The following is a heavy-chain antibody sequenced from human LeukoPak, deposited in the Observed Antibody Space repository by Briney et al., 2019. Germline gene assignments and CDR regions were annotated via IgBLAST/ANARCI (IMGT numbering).Heavy chain of an antibody. CDR1: GFTFSSYS. D-gene: IGHD3-22*01. J-gene: IGHJ4*02. CDR2: ISSSSSTI. CDR3: ARGQGYYDSSGYSY. Sequence: GGSLRLSCAASGFTFSSYSMNWVRQAPGKGLEWVSYISSSSSTIYYADSVKGRFTISRDNAKNSLHLQMNSLRAEDTAVYYCARGQGYYDSSGYSYWGQGTLVTVSS. V-gene: IGHV3-48*01.